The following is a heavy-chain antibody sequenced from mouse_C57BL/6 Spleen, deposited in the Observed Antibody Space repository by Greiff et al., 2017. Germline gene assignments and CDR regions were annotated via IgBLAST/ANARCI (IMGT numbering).Heavy chain of an antibody. J-gene: IGHJ2*01. V-gene: IGHV1-61*01. D-gene: IGHD1-1*01. CDR3: ARFNYYGSSPDYFDY. Sequence: QVQLKQPGAELVRPGSSVKLSCKASGYTFTSYWMDWVKQRPGQGLEWIGNIYPSDSETHYNQKFKDKATLTVDKSSSTAYMQLSSLTSEDSAVYYCARFNYYGSSPDYFDYWGQGTTLTVSS. CDR2: IYPSDSET. CDR1: GYTFTSYW.